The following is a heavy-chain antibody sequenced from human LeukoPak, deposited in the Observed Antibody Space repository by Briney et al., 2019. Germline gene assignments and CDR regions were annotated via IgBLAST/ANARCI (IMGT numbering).Heavy chain of an antibody. Sequence: GGSLRLSCAASGFTFDDYAMHWVRQAPGKGLEWVSGISWNSGSIGYADSVKGRFTISRDNAKNSLYLQMNSLRAEDTAVYYCARGRGYSQSNWVDPWGQGTMVTVSA. CDR2: ISWNSGSI. CDR1: GFTFDDYA. D-gene: IGHD5-18*01. V-gene: IGHV3-9*01. CDR3: ARGRGYSQSNWVDP. J-gene: IGHJ5*02.